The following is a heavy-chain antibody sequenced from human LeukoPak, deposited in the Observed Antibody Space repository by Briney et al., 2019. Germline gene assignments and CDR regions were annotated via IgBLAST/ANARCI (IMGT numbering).Heavy chain of an antibody. J-gene: IGHJ2*01. Sequence: GGSLRLSCATSGFNFRTFGTHWLRQAPGKGLEWVAFIQVDGSKGSYADSVRGRFTISRDNSKNTLSLQMNGLRVEDTAVYYCARSGYYYDSSDHFDIWGRGTLVTVSS. D-gene: IGHD3-22*01. CDR1: GFNFRTFG. CDR2: IQVDGSKG. V-gene: IGHV3-30*02. CDR3: ARSGYYYDSSDHFDI.